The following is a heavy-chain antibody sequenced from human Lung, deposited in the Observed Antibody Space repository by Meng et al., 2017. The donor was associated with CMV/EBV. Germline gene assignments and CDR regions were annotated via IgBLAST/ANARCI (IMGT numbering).Heavy chain of an antibody. CDR1: TLSSYA. J-gene: IGHJ4*02. Sequence: TLSSYAISWVRQAPGQGLEWMGGIIPIFGTANYAQKFQGRVTITTDESTSTAYMELSSLRSEDTAVYYCARGGGYCSSTSCYYFDYWGQGTLVTVSS. D-gene: IGHD2-2*03. V-gene: IGHV1-69*05. CDR3: ARGGGYCSSTSCYYFDY. CDR2: IIPIFGTA.